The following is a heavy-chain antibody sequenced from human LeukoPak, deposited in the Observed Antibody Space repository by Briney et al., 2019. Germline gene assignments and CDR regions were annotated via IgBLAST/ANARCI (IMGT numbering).Heavy chain of an antibody. D-gene: IGHD5-24*01. Sequence: PGGSLRLSCAASGFTFSSYWMSWVRQAPGKGLEWVANIKQDGSEKYNVDSVKGRFTISRDNAKNSLYLQMNSLRAEDTAVYYCARDSVDGYFDAFDIWGQGTMVTVSS. CDR3: ARDSVDGYFDAFDI. CDR1: GFTFSSYW. CDR2: IKQDGSEK. V-gene: IGHV3-7*01. J-gene: IGHJ3*02.